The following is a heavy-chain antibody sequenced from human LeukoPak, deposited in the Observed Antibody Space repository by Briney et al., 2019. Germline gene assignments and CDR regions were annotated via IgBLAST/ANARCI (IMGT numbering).Heavy chain of an antibody. CDR1: GFTFSDFY. V-gene: IGHV3-11*01. J-gene: IGHJ4*02. Sequence: GGSLRLSCVASGFTFSDFYMSWIRQAPGKGLEWVSYITPSGTATYYADSVKGRFTISRDNSKNSLFLQMNSLRPEDTAIYYCASDIVAPGLHFEYWGQGTLVTVSS. CDR3: ASDIVAPGLHFEY. D-gene: IGHD6-13*01. CDR2: ITPSGTAT.